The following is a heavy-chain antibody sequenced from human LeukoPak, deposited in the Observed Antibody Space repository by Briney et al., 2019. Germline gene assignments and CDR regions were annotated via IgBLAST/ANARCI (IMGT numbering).Heavy chain of an antibody. J-gene: IGHJ5*02. CDR3: ARQRWLQEEA. D-gene: IGHD5-24*01. V-gene: IGHV3-66*04. Sequence: PGGSLRLSCAASGFAVSSNYMSWVRQAPGKGLEWVSVLYSGGDTYYADSVKGRFTISRDNAKNTLYLQMNSLRAEDTAVYYCARQRWLQEEAWGQGTLVTVSS. CDR2: LYSGGDT. CDR1: GFAVSSNY.